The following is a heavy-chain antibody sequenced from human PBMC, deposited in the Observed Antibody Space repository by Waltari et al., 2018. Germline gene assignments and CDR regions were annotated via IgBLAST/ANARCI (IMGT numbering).Heavy chain of an antibody. CDR1: GYSFTSYW. V-gene: IGHV5-51*03. CDR3: ARTYDSSGYYYIH. J-gene: IGHJ4*02. D-gene: IGHD3-22*01. CDR2: IYPGDSDT. Sequence: EVQLVQSGAEVKKPGESLKISCKGSGYSFTSYWIAWVRQMPGKGLDWMVIIYPGDSDTRYSPSFQGQVTISADKSITTAYLQWSSLKASDTAMYYCARTYDSSGYYYIHWGQGTLVTVSS.